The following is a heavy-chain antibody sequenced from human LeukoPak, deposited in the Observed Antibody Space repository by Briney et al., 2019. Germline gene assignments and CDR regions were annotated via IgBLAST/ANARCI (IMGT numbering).Heavy chain of an antibody. J-gene: IGHJ4*02. CDR1: GFSFSSFW. D-gene: IGHD3-16*02. CDR2: IKQDGSEE. V-gene: IGHV3-7*01. CDR3: ARYIEGYFDS. Sequence: GGSLRLSCAASGFSFSSFWMSWVRQAPGKGLEWVANIKQDGSEEDSLDSVKGRFTFSRDNANNSLYLQMSRLRAEDTAVYYCARYIEGYFDSWGQGTLVTVSS.